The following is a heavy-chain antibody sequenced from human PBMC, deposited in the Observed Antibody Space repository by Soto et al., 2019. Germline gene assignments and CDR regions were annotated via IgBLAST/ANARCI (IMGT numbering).Heavy chain of an antibody. CDR3: ARLIGNSWLDS. D-gene: IGHD2-8*01. V-gene: IGHV6-1*01. CDR1: GDSVSTDSAT. J-gene: IGHJ5*01. CDR2: TYYRSKWYN. Sequence: QVQLQQSGPGLVKTSQTLSLACAISGDSVSTDSATWDWMRRSPSRGLEWLGRTYYRSKWYNDYAVSVKGRITINPDTSNNQLSLQLNSVTPDDTAVYYCARLIGNSWLDSWGQGTLVTVSS.